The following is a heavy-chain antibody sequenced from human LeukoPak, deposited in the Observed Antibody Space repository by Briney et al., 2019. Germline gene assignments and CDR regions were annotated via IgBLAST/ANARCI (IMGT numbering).Heavy chain of an antibody. Sequence: PGGSLRLSCAASGFTFSSYEMNWVRQAPGKGLEWVSYISSSGSTICYADSVKGRFTISRDNAKNSLYLQMNSLRAEDTAVYYCARDSSSPYYYGMDVWGQGTTVTVSS. CDR2: ISSSGSTI. D-gene: IGHD6-13*01. V-gene: IGHV3-48*03. CDR1: GFTFSSYE. J-gene: IGHJ6*02. CDR3: ARDSSSPYYYGMDV.